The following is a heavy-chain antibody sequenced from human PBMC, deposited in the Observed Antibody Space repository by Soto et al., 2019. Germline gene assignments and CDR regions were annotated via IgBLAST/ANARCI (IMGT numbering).Heavy chain of an antibody. D-gene: IGHD1-26*01. V-gene: IGHV1-18*01. CDR2: SSGYNGNT. Sequence: QVQLVQSGAEVKKPGASVKVSCKASGYTFTSYGISWVRQATGQGLEWMGWSSGYNGNTKYAQKLQGSVTMTTDTSTSTAYMELRSQRSDDTAVYYCARDLGGQIVDYWGQGTLVTVSS. J-gene: IGHJ4*02. CDR3: ARDLGGQIVDY. CDR1: GYTFTSYG.